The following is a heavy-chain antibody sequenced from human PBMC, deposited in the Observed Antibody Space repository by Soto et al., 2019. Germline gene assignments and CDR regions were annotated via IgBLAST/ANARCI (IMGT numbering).Heavy chain of an antibody. CDR3: ASTDCTIGVCYIIGGN. J-gene: IGHJ4*02. Sequence: QVQLVQSGAEVKKPGSSVKVSCKASGGTFSSYAISWVRQAPGQGLEWMGGIIPIFGTANYAQKFQGRVTSTADESTSTAYMELSSLRSEDTAVYYCASTDCTIGVCYIIGGNWGQGTLVTVSS. V-gene: IGHV1-69*12. D-gene: IGHD2-8*01. CDR2: IIPIFGTA. CDR1: GGTFSSYA.